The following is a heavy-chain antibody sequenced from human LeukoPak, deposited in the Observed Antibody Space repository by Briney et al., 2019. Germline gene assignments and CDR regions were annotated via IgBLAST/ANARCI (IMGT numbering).Heavy chain of an antibody. D-gene: IGHD2-21*02. CDR1: GGSISSSSYY. CDR3: ARTRSFSATASFDY. J-gene: IGHJ4*02. CDR2: IYQSGNT. Sequence: SETLSLTCTVSGGSISSSSYYWGWIRQPPGKGLECVGIIYQSGNTYYNPSLESRVTISVDTSKNQFSLELTSVTAADTATYFCARTRSFSATASFDYWGQGTVVTVSS. V-gene: IGHV4-39*01.